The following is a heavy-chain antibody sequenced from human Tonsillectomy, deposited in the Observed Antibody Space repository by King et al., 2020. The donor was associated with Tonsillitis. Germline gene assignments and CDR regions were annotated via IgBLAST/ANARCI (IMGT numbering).Heavy chain of an antibody. D-gene: IGHD1-26*01. Sequence: EVQLVESGGGLVQPGGSLRLSCAASGFTVSNNYMSWVRQAPGKGLEWVSVIYNGGSTYYADSVKGRFTISRHNSKNTLYLQMNSLRAEDTAVYYCASGAAYYNYGMDVWGQGTTVTVSS. V-gene: IGHV3-53*04. J-gene: IGHJ6*02. CDR2: IYNGGST. CDR3: ASGAAYYNYGMDV. CDR1: GFTVSNNY.